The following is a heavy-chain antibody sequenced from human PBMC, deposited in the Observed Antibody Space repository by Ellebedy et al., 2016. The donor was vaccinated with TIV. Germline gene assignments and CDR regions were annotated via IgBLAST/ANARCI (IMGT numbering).Heavy chain of an antibody. CDR3: AGFRGEAVAGNWFDP. CDR1: GFTFDTYA. D-gene: IGHD6-19*01. V-gene: IGHV3-23*01. J-gene: IGHJ5*02. Sequence: LSLTCADSGFTFDTYAMSWVRQAPGKGLEWVSHISGSGVTTYYAGSVRGRFSISRDNSKNTLYLQMNSLRADDTAVYYCAGFRGEAVAGNWFDPWGQGTLVTVSS. CDR2: ISGSGVTT.